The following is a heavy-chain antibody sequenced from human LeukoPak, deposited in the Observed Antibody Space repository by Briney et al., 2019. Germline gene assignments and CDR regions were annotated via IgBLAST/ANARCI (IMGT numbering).Heavy chain of an antibody. D-gene: IGHD3-10*01. Sequence: GASVKVSCKASGYTFTGNYMHWVRQAPGQGLEWMGWKNPNSGNTGYAQKFQGRVTITRNTSISTAYMELSGLRSEDTAVYYCARGYMVRGVIINPFDYWGQGTLVTVSS. V-gene: IGHV1-8*03. J-gene: IGHJ4*02. CDR2: KNPNSGNT. CDR3: ARGYMVRGVIINPFDY. CDR1: GYTFTGNY.